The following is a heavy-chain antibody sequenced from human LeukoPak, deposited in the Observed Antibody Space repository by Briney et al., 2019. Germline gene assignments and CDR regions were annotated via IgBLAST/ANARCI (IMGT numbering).Heavy chain of an antibody. CDR3: ARVGIFGVVIPPGGAFDI. V-gene: IGHV4-34*01. CDR2: INHSGST. Sequence: KPSETLSLTCAVYGGSFSGYYWSWIRQPPGKGLEWIGEINHSGSTNYNPSLKSRVTISVDKSKNQFSLKLSSVTAADTAVYYCARVGIFGVVIPPGGAFDIWGQGTMVTVSS. D-gene: IGHD3-3*01. CDR1: GGSFSGYY. J-gene: IGHJ3*02.